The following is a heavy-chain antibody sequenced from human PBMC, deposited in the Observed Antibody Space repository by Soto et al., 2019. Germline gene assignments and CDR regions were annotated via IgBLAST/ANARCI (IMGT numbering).Heavy chain of an antibody. V-gene: IGHV1-8*01. D-gene: IGHD1-1*01. J-gene: IGHJ3*02. Sequence: ASVKVSCKASGYTFTSYDINWVRQATGQGLEWMGWMNPNSGSTSYAQKFQGRVTMTRDTSTSTVYMELSSLRSEDTAVYYCAIWNDVAFDIWGQGTMVTVSS. CDR2: MNPNSGST. CDR3: AIWNDVAFDI. CDR1: GYTFTSYD.